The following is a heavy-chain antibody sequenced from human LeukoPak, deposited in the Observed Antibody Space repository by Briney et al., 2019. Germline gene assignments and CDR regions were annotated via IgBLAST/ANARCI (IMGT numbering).Heavy chain of an antibody. CDR3: ARAGQSAPNYFDY. J-gene: IGHJ4*02. Sequence: SETLSLTCTVSGYSISSGYYWGWIRQPPGKGLEWIGSIYHSGSTYYNPSLKSRVTISVDTSKNQFSLKLSSVTAADTVVYYCARAGQSAPNYFDYWGQGTLVTVSS. CDR1: GYSISSGYY. V-gene: IGHV4-38-2*02. CDR2: IYHSGST.